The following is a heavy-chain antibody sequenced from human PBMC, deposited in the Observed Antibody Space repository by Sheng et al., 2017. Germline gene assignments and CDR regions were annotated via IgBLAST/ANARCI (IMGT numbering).Heavy chain of an antibody. CDR2: IRYDGSNK. CDR3: ANAPLGGIAAAGSAFDI. J-gene: IGHJ3*02. V-gene: IGHV3-30*02. Sequence: QVQLVESGGGVVQPGGSLRLSCAASGFTFSSYGMHWVRQAPGKGLEWVAFIRYDGSNKYYADSVKGRFTISRDNSKNTLYLQMNSLRAEDTAVYYCANAPLGGIAAAGSAFDIWGQGTMVTVSS. CDR1: GFTFSSYG. D-gene: IGHD6-13*01.